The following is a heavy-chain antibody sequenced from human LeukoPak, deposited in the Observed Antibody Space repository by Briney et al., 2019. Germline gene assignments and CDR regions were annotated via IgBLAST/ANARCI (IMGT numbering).Heavy chain of an antibody. J-gene: IGHJ4*02. D-gene: IGHD1-26*01. CDR3: AIEAIVGAPRGDY. V-gene: IGHV4-34*01. Sequence: PSETLSLTCAVYGGSLSNYYWIWIRQPPGKGLEWIGEINHSGRTHYNPSLKSRVTISIGTSKNQFSLKLSSVTAADTAVYYCAIEAIVGAPRGDYWGQGTLVTVSS. CDR1: GGSLSNYY. CDR2: INHSGRT.